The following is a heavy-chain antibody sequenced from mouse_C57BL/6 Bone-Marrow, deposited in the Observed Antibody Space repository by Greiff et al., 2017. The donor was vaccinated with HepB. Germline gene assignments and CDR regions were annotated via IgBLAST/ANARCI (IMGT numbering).Heavy chain of an antibody. CDR3: TYGSDYFDY. V-gene: IGHV1-15*01. J-gene: IGHJ2*01. Sequence: VQLQESGAELVRPGASVTLSCKASGYTFTDYEMHWVKQTPVHGLEWIGAIDPETGGTAYNQKFKGKAILTADKSSSTAYMKLRTLKSEDSSVYYCTYGSDYFDYWGQGTTVTVSS. D-gene: IGHD1-1*01. CDR1: GYTFTDYE. CDR2: IDPETGGT.